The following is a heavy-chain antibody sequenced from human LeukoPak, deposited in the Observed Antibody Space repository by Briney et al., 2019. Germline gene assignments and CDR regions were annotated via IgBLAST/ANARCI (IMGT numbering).Heavy chain of an antibody. V-gene: IGHV3-11*03. D-gene: IGHD6-13*01. CDR2: ISPNSTYT. Sequence: GGSLRLSCAVSGITFSDYYMNWIRQAPGKGLEWISYISPNSTYTDSADSVKGRFTISRDNAKNSLFLQIDSLRVEDAAVYYCAAGTAADYWGQGTLVAVSS. J-gene: IGHJ4*02. CDR1: GITFSDYY. CDR3: AAGTAADY.